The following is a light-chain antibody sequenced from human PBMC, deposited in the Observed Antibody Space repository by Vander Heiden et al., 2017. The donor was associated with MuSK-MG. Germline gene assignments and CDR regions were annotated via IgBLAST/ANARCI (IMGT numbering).Light chain of an antibody. CDR2: ELS. V-gene: IGLV2-14*01. J-gene: IGLJ1*01. CDR1: SSDVTDYKY. CDR3: SSSTTSSPLYV. Sequence: QPALTQPASVSGSPGQSITIPCTGTSSDVTDYKYVSWYQQHPGKAPKRMIYELSNRPSGVSNRFSGSKSGNTASLTISGLQPEDEADYYCSSSTTSSPLYVFGTGTKVTVL.